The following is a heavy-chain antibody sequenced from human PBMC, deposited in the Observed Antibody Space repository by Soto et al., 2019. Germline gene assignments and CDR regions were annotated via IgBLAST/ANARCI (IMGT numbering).Heavy chain of an antibody. J-gene: IGHJ4*02. V-gene: IGHV1-58*01. Sequence: SVNVSCKASGFTFTSSAVQWVRQARGQRLEWIGWIVVGSGNTNYAQKFQERVTITRDMSTSTAYMELSSLRSEDTAVYYCAADWTPDYYDSSGYHQFDYWGQGTLVTVSS. CDR3: AADWTPDYYDSSGYHQFDY. CDR2: IVVGSGNT. CDR1: GFTFTSSA. D-gene: IGHD3-22*01.